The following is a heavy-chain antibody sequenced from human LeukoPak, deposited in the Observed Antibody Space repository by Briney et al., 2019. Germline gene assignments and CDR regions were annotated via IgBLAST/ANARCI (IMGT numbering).Heavy chain of an antibody. V-gene: IGHV4-59*01. CDR2: IYYSGST. CDR1: GGSISDYY. D-gene: IGHD3-22*01. Sequence: PSETLSLTCSVSGGSISDYYWSWIRQPPGKGLEWIGYIYYSGSTNYNPSLKSRVTISVDTSKNQFSLKLSSVTAADTAVYYCARGVSYYDSSGYKHWGQGTLVTVSS. J-gene: IGHJ1*01. CDR3: ARGVSYYDSSGYKH.